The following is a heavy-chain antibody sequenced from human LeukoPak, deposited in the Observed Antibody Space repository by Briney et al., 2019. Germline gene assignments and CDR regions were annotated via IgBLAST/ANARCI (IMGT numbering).Heavy chain of an antibody. Sequence: GASVKVPCKASGGTFSSYAISWVRQAPGQGLEWMGGIIPIFGTANYAQKFQGRVTITADESTSTAYMELSSLRSEDTAVYYCASTHSSIAAAGTFNYWGQGTLVTVSS. CDR2: IIPIFGTA. CDR1: GGTFSSYA. D-gene: IGHD6-13*01. J-gene: IGHJ4*02. CDR3: ASTHSSIAAAGTFNY. V-gene: IGHV1-69*01.